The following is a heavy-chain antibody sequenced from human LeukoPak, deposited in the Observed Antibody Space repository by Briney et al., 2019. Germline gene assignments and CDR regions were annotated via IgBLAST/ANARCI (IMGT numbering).Heavy chain of an antibody. J-gene: IGHJ4*02. Sequence: GGSLRLSCAASGFTFSSYGMSWVRQAPGKGLEWVSVISADSATTFYADSVKGRFTISRDNAKNTVFLQMSSLRAEDTALYYCARKSASGNYPLDYWGQGTLVTVSS. CDR3: ARKSASGNYPLDY. CDR2: ISADSATT. CDR1: GFTFSSYG. V-gene: IGHV3-23*01. D-gene: IGHD3-10*01.